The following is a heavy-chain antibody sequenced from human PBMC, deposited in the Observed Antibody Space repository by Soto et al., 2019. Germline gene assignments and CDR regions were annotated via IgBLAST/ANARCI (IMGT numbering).Heavy chain of an antibody. V-gene: IGHV1-69*01. D-gene: IGHD2-15*01. Sequence: QVQLVQSGAEVKKPGSSVKVSCKASGGTFSSYAISRVRQAPGQGLEWMGGIIPSFGTANYAQKFQGRVTITADESTSTAYMEVSSVRAEDTAVYYCARETAYCSGGSCPLGRYYYYGMDVWGQGTTVTVSS. J-gene: IGHJ6*02. CDR1: GGTFSSYA. CDR2: IIPSFGTA. CDR3: ARETAYCSGGSCPLGRYYYYGMDV.